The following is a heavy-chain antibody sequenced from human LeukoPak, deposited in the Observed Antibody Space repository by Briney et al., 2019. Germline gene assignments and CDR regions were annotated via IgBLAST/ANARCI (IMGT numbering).Heavy chain of an antibody. Sequence: GESLKISCKGSGYSFTSYWIGWVRQMPGKGLEWMGIIYPGDSDTRYSPSFQGQVTISADKSISTAYLQWSSLKASDTAMHYCARLMWDIVVVPAASPDPAGYGMDVWGQGTTVTVSS. D-gene: IGHD2-2*01. CDR1: GYSFTSYW. CDR3: ARLMWDIVVVPAASPDPAGYGMDV. J-gene: IGHJ6*02. V-gene: IGHV5-51*01. CDR2: IYPGDSDT.